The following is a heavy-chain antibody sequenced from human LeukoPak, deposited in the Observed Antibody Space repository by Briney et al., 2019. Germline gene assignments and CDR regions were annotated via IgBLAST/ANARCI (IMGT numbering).Heavy chain of an antibody. CDR2: ISGSGDST. CDR3: AKERCSGASCSTTPNY. J-gene: IGHJ4*02. Sequence: GGSLRLSCGASGFTFSTYAMSWVGQAPGKGLEWVSAISGSGDSTYYADSVKGRFTISRDNSKNTLYLQMNSLRAEDTAVYYCAKERCSGASCSTTPNYWGQGTLVTVSS. CDR1: GFTFSTYA. D-gene: IGHD2-15*01. V-gene: IGHV3-23*01.